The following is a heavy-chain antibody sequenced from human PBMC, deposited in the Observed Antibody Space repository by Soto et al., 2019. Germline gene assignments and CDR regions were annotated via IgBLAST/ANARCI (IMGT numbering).Heavy chain of an antibody. CDR3: AKAQTSYDSSGYYYPYYYYYGMDV. D-gene: IGHD3-22*01. Sequence: GGSLRLSCAASVFTFSSYAMSWVRQAPGKGLEWVSAISGSGGSTYYADSVKGRFTISRDNSKNTLYLQMNSLRAEDTAVYYCAKAQTSYDSSGYYYPYYYYYGMDVWGQGTTVTVSS. CDR1: VFTFSSYA. V-gene: IGHV3-23*01. J-gene: IGHJ6*02. CDR2: ISGSGGST.